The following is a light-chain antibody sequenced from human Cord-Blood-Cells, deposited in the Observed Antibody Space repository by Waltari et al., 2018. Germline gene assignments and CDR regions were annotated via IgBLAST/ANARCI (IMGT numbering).Light chain of an antibody. CDR3: QSYDSSNQV. CDR1: SVSIASNY. CDR2: EDN. V-gene: IGLV6-57*02. J-gene: IGLJ3*02. Sequence: NFMLTQPHSVSESPGTTVTISCTGSSVSIASNYVQWYQQRPGSAPTTVIYEDNQRPSGVPDRFSGSIDSSSNSASLTISGLKTEDEADYYCQSYDSSNQVFGGGTKLTVL.